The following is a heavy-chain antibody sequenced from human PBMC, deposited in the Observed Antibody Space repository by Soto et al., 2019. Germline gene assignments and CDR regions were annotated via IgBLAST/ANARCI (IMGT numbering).Heavy chain of an antibody. J-gene: IGHJ5*02. CDR3: AKDSSGWPRGGWFDP. D-gene: IGHD6-19*01. CDR2: ISGSGGST. Sequence: EVQLLESGGGLVQPGGSLRLSCAASGFTFSSYAMSWVRQAPGKGLEWVSAISGSGGSTYYADSVKGRFTISRDNSKNTLYLQMNRLRAEDTAVYYCAKDSSGWPRGGWFDPWGQGTLVTVSS. CDR1: GFTFSSYA. V-gene: IGHV3-23*01.